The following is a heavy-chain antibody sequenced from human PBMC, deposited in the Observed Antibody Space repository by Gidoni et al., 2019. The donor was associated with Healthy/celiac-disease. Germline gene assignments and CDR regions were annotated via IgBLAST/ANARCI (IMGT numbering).Heavy chain of an antibody. J-gene: IGHJ5*02. Sequence: QVQLQESGPGLVKPSQTLSLTCTFSGGSISRGGYYWSWIRQHPGKCLEWIGYIYYSGSTYYNPSLKSRVTISVDTSKNQFSLKLSSVTAADTAVYYCARERQRDYGDYVGNWFDPWGQGTLVTVSS. D-gene: IGHD4-17*01. CDR3: ARERQRDYGDYVGNWFDP. CDR2: IYYSGST. V-gene: IGHV4-31*03. CDR1: GGSISRGGYY.